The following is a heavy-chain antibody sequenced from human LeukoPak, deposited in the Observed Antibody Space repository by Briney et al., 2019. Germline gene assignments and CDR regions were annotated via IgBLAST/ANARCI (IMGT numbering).Heavy chain of an antibody. CDR1: GYTFTSCA. CDR2: INTNTGNP. J-gene: IGHJ5*02. D-gene: IGHD3-3*01. V-gene: IGHV7-4-1*02. Sequence: ASVKVSCKASGYTFTSCAMNWVRQAPGQGLEWMGWINTNTGNPTYAQGFTGRFVFSLDTSVSTAYLQISSLKAEDTAVYYCARLGPRTYYDFWSGYYAARNNWFDPWGQGTLVTVSS. CDR3: ARLGPRTYYDFWSGYYAARNNWFDP.